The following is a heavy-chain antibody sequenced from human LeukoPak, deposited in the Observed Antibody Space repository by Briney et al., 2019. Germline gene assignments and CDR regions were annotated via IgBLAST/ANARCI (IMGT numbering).Heavy chain of an antibody. Sequence: SETLSLTCTVSGGSISSGGYYWSWIRQHPGKGLEWIGYIYYSGSTNYNPSLKSRVTISVGTSKNQFSLKLSSVTAADTAVYYCARGGYGGPDYWGQETLVTVSS. CDR1: GGSISSGGYY. CDR2: IYYSGST. J-gene: IGHJ4*02. V-gene: IGHV4-61*08. CDR3: ARGGYGGPDY. D-gene: IGHD4-23*01.